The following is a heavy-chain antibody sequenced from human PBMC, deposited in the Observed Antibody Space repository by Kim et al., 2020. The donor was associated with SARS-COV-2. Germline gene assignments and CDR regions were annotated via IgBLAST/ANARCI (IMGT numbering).Heavy chain of an antibody. CDR3: ARSPYYDNSGYYFDN. D-gene: IGHD3-22*01. CDR1: TFPNDD. CDR2: MNTNRSKA. V-gene: IGHV1-8*01. Sequence: TFPNDDINGGRQATGQGLEWMGLMNTNRSKANHAQKFQGRVTMNRNTATNTAYMELSSLRSEDTAVYYCARSPYYDNSGYYFDNWGQGTLAT. J-gene: IGHJ4*02.